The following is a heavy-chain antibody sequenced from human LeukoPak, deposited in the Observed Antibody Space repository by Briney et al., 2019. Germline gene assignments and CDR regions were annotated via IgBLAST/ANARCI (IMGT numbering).Heavy chain of an antibody. J-gene: IGHJ5*02. CDR2: INHSGST. V-gene: IGHV4-34*01. D-gene: IGHD2-15*01. Sequence: SETLSLTCTVYGGSFSGYYWSWIRQPPGKGLEWIGEINHSGSTNYNPSLKSRVTISVDTSKDQFSLKLSSVTAADTAVYYCARWWGFDPWGQGTLVTVSS. CDR1: GGSFSGYY. CDR3: ARWWGFDP.